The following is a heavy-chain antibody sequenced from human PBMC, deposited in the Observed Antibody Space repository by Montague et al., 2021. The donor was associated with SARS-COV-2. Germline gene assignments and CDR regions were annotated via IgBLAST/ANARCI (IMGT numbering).Heavy chain of an antibody. D-gene: IGHD2-2*02. V-gene: IGHV4-34*01. Sequence: SETLSLTCAVYGGPFNPYFWTWIRQTPGKGLEWIGEISHYGSTNYNPSFKSRVTISVDTSKSQFSLTLNSVTAADTAVYYCARLCSSTSCYNPLNYYYYGMDVWGQGTTVTVSS. CDR2: ISHYGST. J-gene: IGHJ6*02. CDR1: GGPFNPYF. CDR3: ARLCSSTSCYNPLNYYYYGMDV.